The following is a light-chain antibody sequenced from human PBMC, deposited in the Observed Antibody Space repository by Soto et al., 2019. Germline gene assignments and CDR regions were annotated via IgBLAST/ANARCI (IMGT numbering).Light chain of an antibody. Sequence: EIVLTQSPGTLSLSPGVRATLSCRASQSVHNNYLAWYQQKPGQAPRLLIYAASARATGIPARFSGSGSGTDFTLTISSLEPEDFAVYYCQQRSNWPPLLTFGGGTKVDIK. CDR1: QSVHNNY. CDR3: QQRSNWPPLLT. V-gene: IGKV3-11*01. J-gene: IGKJ4*01. CDR2: AAS.